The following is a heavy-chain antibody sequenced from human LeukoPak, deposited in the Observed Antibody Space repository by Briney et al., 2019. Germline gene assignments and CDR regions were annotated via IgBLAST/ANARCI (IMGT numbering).Heavy chain of an antibody. D-gene: IGHD6-6*01. CDR2: INPNSGGT. J-gene: IGHJ5*02. Sequence: ASVKVSCKASGYTFTGYYMHWVRQAPGQGLEWMGWINPNSGGTNYAQKFQGRVTMTRDTSISTAYMELSRLRSDDTAVYYCARGRIAARHNWFDPWGQGTLVTVSS. CDR3: ARGRIAARHNWFDP. CDR1: GYTFTGYY. V-gene: IGHV1-2*02.